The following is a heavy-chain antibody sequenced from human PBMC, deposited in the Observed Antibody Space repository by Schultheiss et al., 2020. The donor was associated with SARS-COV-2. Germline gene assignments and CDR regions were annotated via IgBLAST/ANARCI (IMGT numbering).Heavy chain of an antibody. D-gene: IGHD3-22*01. CDR1: GFTFSSYA. CDR3: ARSFGYYDSSGYA. J-gene: IGHJ5*02. CDR2: ISYDGSNK. V-gene: IGHV3-30*04. Sequence: GGSLRLSCAASGFTFSSYAMSWVRQAPGKGLEWVAVISYDGSNKYYADSVKGRFTISRDNSKNTLYLQMNSLRAEDTAVYYCARSFGYYDSSGYAWGQGTLVTVSS.